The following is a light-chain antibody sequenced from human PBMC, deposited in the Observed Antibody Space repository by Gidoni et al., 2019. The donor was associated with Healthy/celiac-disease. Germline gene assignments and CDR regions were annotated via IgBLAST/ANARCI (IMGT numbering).Light chain of an antibody. CDR2: DDS. V-gene: IGLV3-21*04. Sequence: SSVLTQPPSASVAPGKTARITCGGNNIGSNSVHWYQQKPGQAPVLVIYDDSDRPSGIPERFSGSNSGNTATLTISRVEAGDEADYYCQVWDSSSDHRVFGGGTKLTVL. CDR1: NIGSNS. J-gene: IGLJ3*02. CDR3: QVWDSSSDHRV.